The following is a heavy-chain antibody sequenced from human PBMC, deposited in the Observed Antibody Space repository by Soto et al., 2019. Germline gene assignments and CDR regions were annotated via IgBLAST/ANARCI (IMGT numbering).Heavy chain of an antibody. CDR2: ISAYNGNT. CDR1: GYTFTSYG. CDR3: ARVMTTVTTLSLQH. V-gene: IGHV1-18*01. J-gene: IGHJ1*01. Sequence: GASVTVSCKASGYTFTSYGISWVRQAPGQGLEWMGWISAYNGNTNYAQKLQGRVTMTTDTSTSTAYMELRSLRSDDTAVYYCARVMTTVTTLSLQHWGQGTLVTVSS. D-gene: IGHD4-17*01.